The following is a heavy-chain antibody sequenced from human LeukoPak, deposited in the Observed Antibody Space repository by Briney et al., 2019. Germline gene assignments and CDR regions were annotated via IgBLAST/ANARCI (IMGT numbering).Heavy chain of an antibody. J-gene: IGHJ4*02. CDR2: IYYSGST. CDR1: GGSISSYY. D-gene: IGHD3-10*01. V-gene: IGHV4-59*12. CDR3: ATSRVSIWYYDH. Sequence: SETLSLTCTVSGGSISSYYWSWIRQPPGKGLEWIGYIYYSGSTNYNPSLKSRVTISVDTSKNQFSLKLSSVTAADTAIYYCATSRVSIWYYDHWGQGSLVTVSS.